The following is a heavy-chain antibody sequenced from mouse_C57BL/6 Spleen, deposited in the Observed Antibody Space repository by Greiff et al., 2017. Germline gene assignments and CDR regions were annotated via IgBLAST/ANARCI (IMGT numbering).Heavy chain of an antibody. J-gene: IGHJ4*01. CDR1: GYTFTSYW. Sequence: QVQLQQPGAELVRPGSSVKLSCKASGYTFTSYWMDWVKQRPGQGLEWIGNIYPSDSETHYNQKFKDKATLTVDKSSSTAYMQLSSLTSEDSAVYYCARRDGSSYMDYWGQGTSVTVSS. D-gene: IGHD1-1*01. CDR3: ARRDGSSYMDY. V-gene: IGHV1-61*01. CDR2: IYPSDSET.